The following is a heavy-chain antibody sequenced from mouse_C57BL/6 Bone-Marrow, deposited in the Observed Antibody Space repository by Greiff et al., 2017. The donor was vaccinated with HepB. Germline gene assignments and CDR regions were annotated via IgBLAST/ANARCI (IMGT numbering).Heavy chain of an antibody. D-gene: IGHD3-3*01. CDR1: GFTFSSYA. CDR2: ISDGGSYT. J-gene: IGHJ3*01. Sequence: VQLQQSGGGLVKPGGSLKLSCAASGFTFSSYAMSWVRQTPEKRLEWVATISDGGSYTYYPDNVKGRFTISRDNAKNNLYLQMSHLKSEDTAMYYCARDRGFPLFAYWGQGTLVTVSA. CDR3: ARDRGFPLFAY. V-gene: IGHV5-4*01.